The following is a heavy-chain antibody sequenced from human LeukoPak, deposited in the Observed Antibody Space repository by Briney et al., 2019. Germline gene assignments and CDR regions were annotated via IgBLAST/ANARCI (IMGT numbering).Heavy chain of an antibody. J-gene: IGHJ6*03. V-gene: IGHV3-33*01. CDR3: ARAEAGSYYYYYMDV. Sequence: GGPRRLSCEAPGFTFSSYGLHGVRQAPAKGLEGVAVIWYDGSNKYYADSVKGRFTISRDNSKNTLYLQMNSLRAEDTAVYYCARAEAGSYYYYYMDVWGKGTTVTVSS. D-gene: IGHD1-26*01. CDR2: IWYDGSNK. CDR1: GFTFSSYG.